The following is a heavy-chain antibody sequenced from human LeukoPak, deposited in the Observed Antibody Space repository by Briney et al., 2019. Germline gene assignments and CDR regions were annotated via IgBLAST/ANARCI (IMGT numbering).Heavy chain of an antibody. CDR1: GYTFTGYY. CDR2: INPNSGGT. J-gene: IGHJ4*02. Sequence: ASVKVSCKASGYTFTGYYMHWVRQAPGQGLEWMGWINPNSGGTNYAQKFQGRVTMTRDTTISTAYMELSRLRSDDTAVYYCARGGRPHGRKTYCSGGSCYSDYWGQGTLVTVSS. V-gene: IGHV1-2*02. CDR3: ARGGRPHGRKTYCSGGSCYSDY. D-gene: IGHD2-15*01.